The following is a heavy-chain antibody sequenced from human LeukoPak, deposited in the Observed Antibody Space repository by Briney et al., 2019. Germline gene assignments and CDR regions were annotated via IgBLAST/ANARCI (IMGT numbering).Heavy chain of an antibody. Sequence: GGSLRFSCAASGFTFSNFIVNWVRQAPGKGLEWVSSISSTSSYIYYADSVKGRFTISRDNAKNSLYLQMNSLRAEDTAVYYCARRGGNSYGYFDYWGQGTLVTISS. CDR3: ARRGGNSYGYFDY. CDR2: ISSTSSYI. J-gene: IGHJ4*02. CDR1: GFTFSNFI. D-gene: IGHD5-18*01. V-gene: IGHV3-21*01.